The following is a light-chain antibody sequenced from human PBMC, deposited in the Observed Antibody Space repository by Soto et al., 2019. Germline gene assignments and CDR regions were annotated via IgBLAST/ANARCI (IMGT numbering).Light chain of an antibody. CDR2: DVS. Sequence: QSALTQPASVSGSPGQSITISCTGTSSDVGGYNYVSWYQQHPGKASKLMIYDVSNRPSGVSNRFSGSKSGNTASLTISGLQAEDEADYYCSSYTSSSTSFGGGTKLTVL. CDR1: SSDVGGYNY. J-gene: IGLJ2*01. V-gene: IGLV2-14*01. CDR3: SSYTSSSTS.